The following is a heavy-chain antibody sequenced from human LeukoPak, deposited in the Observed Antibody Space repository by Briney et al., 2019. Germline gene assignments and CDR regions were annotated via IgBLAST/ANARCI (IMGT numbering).Heavy chain of an antibody. CDR1: GYTFTSFG. CDR2: IIPIIGTA. Sequence: SVKVSCKASGYTFTSFGISWVRQAPGQGLEWMGGIIPIIGTANYTQKFQGRVTITADESTSTAYMELSSLRSEDMAVYYCARGAKFRSYGSGTYYTSLPFDPWGQGTLVTVSS. CDR3: ARGAKFRSYGSGTYYTSLPFDP. J-gene: IGHJ5*02. V-gene: IGHV1-69*13. D-gene: IGHD3-10*01.